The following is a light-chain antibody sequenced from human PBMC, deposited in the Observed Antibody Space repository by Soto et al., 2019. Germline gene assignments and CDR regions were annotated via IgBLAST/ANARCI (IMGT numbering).Light chain of an antibody. CDR1: QSVSSN. CDR3: QQYNIWWT. CDR2: GAS. Sequence: IVMTQSPATLSVSHGERATLSCRASQSVSSNLAWYQQKPGQAPRLLIYGASTRATGIPARFSGSGSGTEFTLTISSLQSEDFAVYYCQQYNIWWTFGQGTKVDIK. V-gene: IGKV3-15*01. J-gene: IGKJ1*01.